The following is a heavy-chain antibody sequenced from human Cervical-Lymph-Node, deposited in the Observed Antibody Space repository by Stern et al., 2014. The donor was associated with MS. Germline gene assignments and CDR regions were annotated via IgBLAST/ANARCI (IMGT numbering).Heavy chain of an antibody. CDR2: IYTSGST. CDR3: ARDCRLRYFDNYGMDV. J-gene: IGHJ6*02. D-gene: IGHD3-9*01. Sequence: VQLVESGPGLVKPSQTLSLTCTVSGGSISSGSYYWSWIRQPAGKGLEWIGRIYTSGSTNYNPSLKSRVTISVDTSKNKFSLKLSSVTAADTAVYYCARDCRLRYFDNYGMDVWGQGTTVTVSS. CDR1: GGSISSGSYY. V-gene: IGHV4-61*02.